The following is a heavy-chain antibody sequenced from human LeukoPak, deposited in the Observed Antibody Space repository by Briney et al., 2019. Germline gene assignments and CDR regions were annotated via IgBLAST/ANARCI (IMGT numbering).Heavy chain of an antibody. D-gene: IGHD6-6*01. J-gene: IGHJ4*02. CDR2: IDQSGGRN. CDR1: GFTFSRFW. Sequence: GGSLRLSCAASGFTFSRFWMNWVRQAPGRGLEWVANIDQSGGRNNYVDSVKGRFTISRDNAKNTLYLQMNSLRAEDTAVYHCARTAYTTSSLGFWGQGTLVTVSS. V-gene: IGHV3-7*02. CDR3: ARTAYTTSSLGF.